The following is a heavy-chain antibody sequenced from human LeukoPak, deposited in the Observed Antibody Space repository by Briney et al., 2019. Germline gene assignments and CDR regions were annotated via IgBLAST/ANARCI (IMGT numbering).Heavy chain of an antibody. Sequence: PSGTLSLTCAVSGGSISSGNWWSWVGQPPGKRLEWIGEIYHSGNTVYNPPLKSRVTISVDNSENQFSLKLTSVTAADTAVYYCARNSDSASVVDWGQGTLVTVSS. CDR3: ARNSDSASVVD. J-gene: IGHJ4*02. CDR1: GGSISSGNW. V-gene: IGHV4-4*02. CDR2: IYHSGNT. D-gene: IGHD2-15*01.